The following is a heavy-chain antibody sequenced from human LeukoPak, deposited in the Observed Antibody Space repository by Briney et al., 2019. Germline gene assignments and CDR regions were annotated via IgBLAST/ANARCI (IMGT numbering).Heavy chain of an antibody. J-gene: IGHJ4*02. CDR2: FTGRHYGGTT. Sequence: GGSLILSCTASGLTFGDYAVTWVRQGPGKGLEWVASFTGRHYGGTTEYAASVRGRFTISIDDSKTIAYLHMNRLTIEDTATYYCHRWTTVTTFDNWGQGTLVIVSS. D-gene: IGHD4-17*01. V-gene: IGHV3-49*04. CDR3: HRWTTVTTFDN. CDR1: GLTFGDYA.